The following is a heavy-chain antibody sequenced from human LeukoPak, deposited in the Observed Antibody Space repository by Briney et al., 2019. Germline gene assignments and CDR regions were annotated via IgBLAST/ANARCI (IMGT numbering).Heavy chain of an antibody. CDR2: ISYDGSNK. J-gene: IGHJ4*02. D-gene: IGHD6-13*01. CDR3: ATGYSSSWYPHYFDY. V-gene: IGHV3-30*03. CDR1: GFTFSSYG. Sequence: GRSLRLSCATSGFTFSSYGMHWVRQAQGKGLEWVAVISYDGSNKYSADSVKGRFTISRDNSKNTLYLQMNSLRAEDTAVYYCATGYSSSWYPHYFDYWGQGTLVTVSS.